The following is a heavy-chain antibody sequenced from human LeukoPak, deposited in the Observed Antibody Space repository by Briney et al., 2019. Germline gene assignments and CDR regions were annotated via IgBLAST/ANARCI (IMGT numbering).Heavy chain of an antibody. V-gene: IGHV1-18*01. D-gene: IGHD6-13*01. Sequence: ASVNVSCTASGYAFTSYGISWVRQAPGQGLEWMGWISAYNGNTNYAQKLQGRVTMTTDTSTSTAYMELRSLRSDDTAVYYCARGQQLVHSDWFDPWGQGTLVTVSS. CDR2: ISAYNGNT. CDR3: ARGQQLVHSDWFDP. CDR1: GYAFTSYG. J-gene: IGHJ5*02.